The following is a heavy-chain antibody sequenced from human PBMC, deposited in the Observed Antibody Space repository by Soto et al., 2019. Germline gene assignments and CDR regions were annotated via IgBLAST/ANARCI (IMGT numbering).Heavy chain of an antibody. CDR3: AKAGVYDILTGYRNRFDP. J-gene: IGHJ5*02. CDR2: ISGGGGST. CDR1: GFTFTSYA. Sequence: EVQLLESGGGLVQPGGSLRLSCAASGFTFTSYAMSWVRQAPGKGLEWVSGISGGGGSTYYAASVKGRFTISRDNSKSTLNLQSNSLGAEDTAVYYCAKAGVYDILTGYRNRFDPWGQGTRVTVSS. V-gene: IGHV3-23*01. D-gene: IGHD3-9*01.